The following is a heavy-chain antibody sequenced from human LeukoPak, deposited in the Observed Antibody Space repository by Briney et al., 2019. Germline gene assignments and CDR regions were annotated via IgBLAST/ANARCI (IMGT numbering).Heavy chain of an antibody. CDR2: IYYSGST. V-gene: IGHV4-39*07. Sequence: SETLSLTCTVAGGSISSSSYYWGWIRQPPGKGLEWIGSIYYSGSTYYNPSLKSRVTISVDTSKNQFSLKLSSVAAADTAVYYCAREAVTTFNWFDPWGQGTLVTVSP. D-gene: IGHD4-17*01. J-gene: IGHJ5*02. CDR1: GGSISSSSYY. CDR3: AREAVTTFNWFDP.